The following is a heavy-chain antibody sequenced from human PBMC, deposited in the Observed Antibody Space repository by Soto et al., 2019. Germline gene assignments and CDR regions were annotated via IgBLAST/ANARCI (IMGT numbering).Heavy chain of an antibody. D-gene: IGHD2-15*01. J-gene: IGHJ5*02. Sequence: EVQLLESGGGLVQPGGSLRLSCAASGFTFSSYAMSWVRQAPGKGLEWVSAISGSGGSTYYADSVKGRFTISRDNSKNTLYLQMNSLRAEHTAVYYCAKNTRSYCSGGSCYTSWFDPWGQGTLVTVSS. CDR3: AKNTRSYCSGGSCYTSWFDP. CDR2: ISGSGGST. CDR1: GFTFSSYA. V-gene: IGHV3-23*01.